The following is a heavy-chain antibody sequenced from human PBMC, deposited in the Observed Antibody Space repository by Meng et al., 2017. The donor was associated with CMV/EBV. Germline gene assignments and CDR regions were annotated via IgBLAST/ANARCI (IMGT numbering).Heavy chain of an antibody. J-gene: IGHJ6*02. CDR1: GGTFSSYA. Sequence: SVKVSCKASGGTFSSYAISWVRQAPGQGLEWMGVIIPILGIANYAQKFQGRVTITADKSTSTDYMELSSLRSEDTAVYYCARDSKNILHSSSNHSTPYYYYYGMDVWGQGTTVTVSS. CDR2: IIPILGIA. D-gene: IGHD6-6*01. V-gene: IGHV1-69*10. CDR3: ARDSKNILHSSSNHSTPYYYYYGMDV.